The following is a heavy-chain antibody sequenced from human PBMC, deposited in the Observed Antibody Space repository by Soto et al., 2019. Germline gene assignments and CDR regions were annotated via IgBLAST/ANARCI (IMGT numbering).Heavy chain of an antibody. CDR3: ARPPPGLWFGDGPDY. Sequence: SETLSLTCAVYGESFSGHIWTWIRQTPGKGLQWIGQINHSGSASYNPSLKSRVTISVDTSKNQFSLKLSAVTAADTAVYYCARPPPGLWFGDGPDYWGQGTLVTVSS. J-gene: IGHJ4*02. D-gene: IGHD3-10*01. V-gene: IGHV4-34*01. CDR1: GESFSGHI. CDR2: INHSGSA.